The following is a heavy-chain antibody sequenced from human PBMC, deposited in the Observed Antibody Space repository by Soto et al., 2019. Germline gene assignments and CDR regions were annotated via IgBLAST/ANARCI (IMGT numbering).Heavy chain of an antibody. J-gene: IGHJ4*02. CDR2: MNPNSGNT. V-gene: IGHV1-8*01. D-gene: IGHD4-17*01. CDR3: ARWDYGVYARFDF. CDR1: GYTFTSHD. Sequence: QVQLVQSGAEVKKPGASVKVSCKASGYTFTSHDINWVRQATGQGIEWMGWMNPNSGNTGYAQKCQGRATMTRNTSISTAYMELSSLRSEDTAVYYCARWDYGVYARFDFWGQGTLVTVSS.